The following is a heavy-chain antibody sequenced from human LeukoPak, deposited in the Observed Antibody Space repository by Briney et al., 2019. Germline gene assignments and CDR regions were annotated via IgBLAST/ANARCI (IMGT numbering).Heavy chain of an antibody. CDR2: IYYSGST. CDR1: GGSISSYY. D-gene: IGHD1-26*01. J-gene: IGHJ6*03. Sequence: PSETLSLTCTVSGGSISSYYWSWTRQPPGKGLEWIGYIYYSGSTNYNPSLKSRVTISVDTSKNQFSLKLSSVTAADTAVYYCARGPSGSYFHYYYYYYMDVWGKGTTVTISS. V-gene: IGHV4-59*01. CDR3: ARGPSGSYFHYYYYYYMDV.